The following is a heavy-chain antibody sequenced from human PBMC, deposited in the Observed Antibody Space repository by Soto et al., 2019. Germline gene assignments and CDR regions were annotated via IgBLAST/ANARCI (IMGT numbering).Heavy chain of an antibody. CDR3: VRDPQRNDY. CDR1: GYDFSSYG. D-gene: IGHD2-2*01. Sequence: QVQLVQSGAEVKKPGASVKVSCKASGYDFSSYGISWVRQAPGQGLEWMGWISASNGNRDYAQQFQGRVTMTSGTSRTTAYMELRSLRSDDTAVYYCVRDPQRNDYWGQGTLVNFSS. V-gene: IGHV1-18*04. J-gene: IGHJ4*02. CDR2: ISASNGNR.